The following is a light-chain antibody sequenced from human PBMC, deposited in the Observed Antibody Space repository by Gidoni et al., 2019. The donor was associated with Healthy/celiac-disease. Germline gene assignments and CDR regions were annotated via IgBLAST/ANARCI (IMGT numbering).Light chain of an antibody. CDR1: QRISSY. Sequence: DIQMTQSPSSLSASVGDRVTITCRASQRISSYLNWYQQKPGKAPKLLIHAASSLQSGVPSRFSGSGSGTDFTLTISSLQPEDFATYYCQQSYSTLPYTFGQGTKLEIK. J-gene: IGKJ2*01. CDR3: QQSYSTLPYT. V-gene: IGKV1-39*01. CDR2: AAS.